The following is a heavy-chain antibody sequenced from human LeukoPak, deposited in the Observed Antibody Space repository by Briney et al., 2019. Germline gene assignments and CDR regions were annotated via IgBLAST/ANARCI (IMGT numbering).Heavy chain of an antibody. CDR2: IYTSGST. V-gene: IGHV4-61*02. J-gene: IGHJ3*02. CDR3: ASTRGHTVVTQTGYHAFDI. Sequence: PSETLSLTCTVSSGSISSGSYYWSWIRQPAGKGLEWIGRIYTSGSTNYNPSLKSRVTISVDTSKNQFSLKLSSVTAADTAVYYCASTRGHTVVTQTGYHAFDIWGQGTMVTVSS. CDR1: SGSISSGSYY. D-gene: IGHD4-23*01.